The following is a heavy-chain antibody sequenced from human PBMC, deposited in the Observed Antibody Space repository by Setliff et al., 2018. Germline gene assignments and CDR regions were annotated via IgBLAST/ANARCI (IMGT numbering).Heavy chain of an antibody. Sequence: GASVKVSCKAFGYTSINYGISWVRQAPGQGLEWMGWISGSTDNTNYAQKFQGRVGMTTDTSTSTAYMELRSLRSDDTAVYYCARDLDYQYYYDSSGRDAFDIWGQGTMVTVSS. V-gene: IGHV1-18*01. CDR2: ISGSTDNT. CDR1: GYTSINYG. J-gene: IGHJ3*02. D-gene: IGHD3-22*01. CDR3: ARDLDYQYYYDSSGRDAFDI.